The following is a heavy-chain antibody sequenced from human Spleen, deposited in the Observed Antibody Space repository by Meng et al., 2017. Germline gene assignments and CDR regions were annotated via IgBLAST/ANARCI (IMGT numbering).Heavy chain of an antibody. J-gene: IGHJ5*02. CDR2: IIPSLETA. D-gene: IGHD5-18*01. Sequence: QVQLEQFGAEVKKPGSWVKVSCKATGGTSDRYSISWVRQAPGKGLEWMGRIIPSLETANYEKRFQDRLTITADKGTTTAYLELTNLRSDDTGIYYCARAGYSYGWDTWFDPWGQGTLVTVSS. CDR1: GGTSDRYS. CDR3: ARAGYSYGWDTWFDP. V-gene: IGHV1-69*08.